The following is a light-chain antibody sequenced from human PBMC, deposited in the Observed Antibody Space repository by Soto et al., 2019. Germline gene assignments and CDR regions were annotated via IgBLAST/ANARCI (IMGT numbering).Light chain of an antibody. J-gene: IGKJ4*01. CDR3: QEYNSAPLT. Sequence: DIQMTQSPSSLSASVGDRVTNTCRACLCIINYLALYQQKPGKVPKLLIYAASTLQSGVPSRFSGSGSGTDFTLTISSLQPEDVATYYCQEYNSAPLTFGGGTKVDIK. CDR1: LCIINY. CDR2: AAS. V-gene: IGKV1-27*01.